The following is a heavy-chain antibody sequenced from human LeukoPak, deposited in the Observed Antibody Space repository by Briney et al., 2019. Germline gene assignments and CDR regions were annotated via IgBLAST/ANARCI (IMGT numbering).Heavy chain of an antibody. CDR1: GGSISSYY. V-gene: IGHV4-59*01. CDR3: ARDYCSRTSCQGLDS. D-gene: IGHD2-2*01. J-gene: IGHJ4*02. CDR2: IYYSGST. Sequence: SETLSLTCTVSGGSISSYYWGWIRQPPGKGLEWIGHIYYSGSTNYNPSLKSRVTISLDTSKNQFSLKLSSVTAADTAVYYCARDYCSRTSCQGLDSWGQGTLVTVSS.